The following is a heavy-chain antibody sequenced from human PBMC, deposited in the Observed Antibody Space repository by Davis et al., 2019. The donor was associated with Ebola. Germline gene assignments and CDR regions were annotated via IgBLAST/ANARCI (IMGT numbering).Heavy chain of an antibody. CDR1: GFTSGDYA. V-gene: IGHV3-9*02. CDR3: VKGAGASAGILDY. J-gene: IGHJ4*02. CDR2: ISWNGDNI. D-gene: IGHD6-13*01. Sequence: SLKISCAASGFTSGDYAMHWVRQAPQKGLEWVAGISWNGDNIGYADSVKGRFSISRDSAKNSLYLQMISLRPEDTALYYCVKGAGASAGILDYWGQGALVTVSS.